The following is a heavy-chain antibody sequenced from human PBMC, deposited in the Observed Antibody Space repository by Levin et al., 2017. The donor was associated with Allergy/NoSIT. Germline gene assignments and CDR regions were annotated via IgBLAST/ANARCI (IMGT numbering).Heavy chain of an antibody. D-gene: IGHD3-22*01. CDR1: GFTFSSYG. Sequence: GGSLRLSCAASGFTFSSYGMHWVRQAPGKGLEWVAVISYDGSNKYYADSVKGRFTISRDNSKNTLYLQMNSLRAEDTAVYYCAKDTLDSVDYYYYMDVWGKGTTVTVSS. CDR3: AKDTLDSVDYYYYMDV. J-gene: IGHJ6*03. V-gene: IGHV3-30*18. CDR2: ISYDGSNK.